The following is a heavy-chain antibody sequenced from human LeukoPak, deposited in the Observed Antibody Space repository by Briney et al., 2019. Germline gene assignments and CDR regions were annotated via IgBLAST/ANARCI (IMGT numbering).Heavy chain of an antibody. V-gene: IGHV4-39*07. Sequence: SETLSLTCTVPGGSISSSSYYWGWIRQPPGKGLEWIGSIYYSGSTYYNPSRKSRVTISVDTSKNQFSLKLSSVTAADTAVYYCARVAANYYYYYMDVWGKGTTVTVSS. D-gene: IGHD6-25*01. CDR3: ARVAANYYYYYMDV. CDR2: IYYSGST. CDR1: GGSISSSSYY. J-gene: IGHJ6*03.